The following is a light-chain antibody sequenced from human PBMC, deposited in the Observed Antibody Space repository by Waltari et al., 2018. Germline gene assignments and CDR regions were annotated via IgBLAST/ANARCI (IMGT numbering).Light chain of an antibody. J-gene: IGLJ2*01. CDR1: SSDVGSDNH. CDR2: EVT. V-gene: IGLV2-23*02. Sequence: QSALTQPASGAGAVGQSRTIACTGTSSDVGSDNHLSWFQHHPGFAPKLIIYEVTKRPSGISNRFSGSKSGNTASLTISGLHAEDEAEYHCCSFVYGGSVVFGGGTKLTVL. CDR3: CSFVYGGSVV.